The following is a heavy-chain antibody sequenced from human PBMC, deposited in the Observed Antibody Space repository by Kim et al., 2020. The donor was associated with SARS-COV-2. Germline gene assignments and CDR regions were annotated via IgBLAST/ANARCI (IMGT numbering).Heavy chain of an antibody. J-gene: IGHJ6*02. V-gene: IGHV3-30*01. CDR3: ARASAGTGDYYYGMDV. Sequence: SVKGRFTISRDNSKDMLYLQMNSLRAEDTALYYCARASAGTGDYYYGMDVWGQGTTVTVSS. D-gene: IGHD6-13*01.